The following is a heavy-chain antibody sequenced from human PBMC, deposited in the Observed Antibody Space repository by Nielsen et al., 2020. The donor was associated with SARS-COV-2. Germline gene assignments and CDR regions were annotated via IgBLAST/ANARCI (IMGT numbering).Heavy chain of an antibody. CDR3: ARITVGATLETRDAFDI. CDR1: GGSISSSNW. CDR2: IYHSGST. V-gene: IGHV4-4*02. Sequence: GSLRLSCAVSGGSISSSNWWSWVRQPPGKGLEWIGEIYHSGSTNYNPSLKSRVTISVDKSKNQFSLKLSSVTAADTAVYYCARITVGATLETRDAFDIWGQGTMVTVSS. D-gene: IGHD1-26*01. J-gene: IGHJ3*02.